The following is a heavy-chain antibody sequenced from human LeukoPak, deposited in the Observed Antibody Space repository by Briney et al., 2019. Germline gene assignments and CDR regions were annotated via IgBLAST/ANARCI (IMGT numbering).Heavy chain of an antibody. Sequence: SGGSLRLSCAASGFTFSSYSMNWVRQAPGKGLEWVSSISSSSSYIYYADSVKGRFTISRDNAKNSLYLQMNSLRAEDTAVYYCARDSDTAMVGTFDYWGQGTLVTVSS. CDR1: GFTFSSYS. CDR3: ARDSDTAMVGTFDY. J-gene: IGHJ4*02. V-gene: IGHV3-21*01. CDR2: ISSSSSYI. D-gene: IGHD5-18*01.